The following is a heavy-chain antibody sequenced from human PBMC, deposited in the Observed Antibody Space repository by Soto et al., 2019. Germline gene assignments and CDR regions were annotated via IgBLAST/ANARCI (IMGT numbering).Heavy chain of an antibody. V-gene: IGHV3-30*18. CDR2: ISYDGSNK. J-gene: IGHJ4*02. CDR3: ANDDFWSGYS. D-gene: IGHD3-3*01. Sequence: GGSLRLSCAASGFTFSSYGMHWVRQAPGKGLEWVAVISYDGSNKYYADSVKGRFTISRDNSKNTLYLQMNSLRAEDTAVYYCANDDFWSGYSRGQGTLVTVSS. CDR1: GFTFSSYG.